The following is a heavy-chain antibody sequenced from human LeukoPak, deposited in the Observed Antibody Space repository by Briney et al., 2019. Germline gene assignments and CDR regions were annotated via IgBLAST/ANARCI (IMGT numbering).Heavy chain of an antibody. CDR3: TTALGGQGRYFDWLLWTPDYYYMDV. CDR1: GFTFRSYN. Sequence: PGGSLRLSCAASGFTFRSYNMSWVRQAPGKGLEWVGRIKSKTDGGTTDYAAPVKGRFTISRDDSKNTLYLQMNSLKTEDTAVYYCTTALGGQGRYFDWLLWTPDYYYMDVWGKGTTVTISS. J-gene: IGHJ6*03. CDR2: IKSKTDGGTT. D-gene: IGHD3-9*01. V-gene: IGHV3-15*01.